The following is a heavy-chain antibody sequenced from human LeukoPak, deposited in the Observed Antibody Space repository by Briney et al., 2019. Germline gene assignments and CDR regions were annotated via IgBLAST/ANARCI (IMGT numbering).Heavy chain of an antibody. Sequence: PSETLSLTCTVSGGSISSYYWSWIRQPAGKGLEWIGRIYTSGSTNYNPSLKSRVTMSVDTSKNQLSLKLSSVTAADTAVYYCARDDYYYGSGTNWFDPWGQGTLVTVSS. D-gene: IGHD3-10*01. CDR1: GGSISSYY. J-gene: IGHJ5*02. CDR3: ARDDYYYGSGTNWFDP. CDR2: IYTSGST. V-gene: IGHV4-4*07.